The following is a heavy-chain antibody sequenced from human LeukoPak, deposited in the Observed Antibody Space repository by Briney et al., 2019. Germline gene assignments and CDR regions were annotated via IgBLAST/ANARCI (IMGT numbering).Heavy chain of an antibody. D-gene: IGHD6-13*01. Sequence: SETLSLTCTVSGASISNSDRYWGWIRQPPGKGLEWIGSIYYSGITYHNPSLKSRITISVDKSKNQFSLKLSSVTAADTAVYYCARIGSVIAAAGMDYWGQGTLVTVSS. V-gene: IGHV4-39*07. J-gene: IGHJ4*02. CDR1: GASISNSDRY. CDR3: ARIGSVIAAAGMDY. CDR2: IYYSGIT.